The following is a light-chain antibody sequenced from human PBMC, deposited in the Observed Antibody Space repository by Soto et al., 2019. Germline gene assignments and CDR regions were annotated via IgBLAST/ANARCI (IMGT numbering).Light chain of an antibody. Sequence: DSQMTQYPSTLSASVGDRVTITCRASQSISSWLAWYQQKPGKAPKLLISKASTLQSGVPPRFSGSGSGTEFTLTISSLQPDDFATYYCQQYESYPMTFGGGTKAEIK. CDR2: KAS. V-gene: IGKV1-5*03. CDR3: QQYESYPMT. J-gene: IGKJ4*01. CDR1: QSISSW.